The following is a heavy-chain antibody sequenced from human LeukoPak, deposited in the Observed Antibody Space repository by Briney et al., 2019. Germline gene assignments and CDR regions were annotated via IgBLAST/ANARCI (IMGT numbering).Heavy chain of an antibody. CDR3: AKDGATYWNPTAESMDV. CDR2: ISGSGGST. J-gene: IGHJ6*02. CDR1: GFTFDDYA. V-gene: IGHV3-23*01. D-gene: IGHD1-1*01. Sequence: PGGSLRLSCAASGFTFDDYAMSWVRQAPGKGLEWVSAISGSGGSTYYADSVKGRFTISRDNSKNTLYLQMNSLRAEDTAVYYCAKDGATYWNPTAESMDVWGQGTTVTVSS.